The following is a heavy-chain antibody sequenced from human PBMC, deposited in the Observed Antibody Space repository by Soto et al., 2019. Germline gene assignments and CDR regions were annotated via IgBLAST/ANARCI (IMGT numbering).Heavy chain of an antibody. Sequence: QVQLVESGGGLVKPGGSLRLSCAASGFTFSDYYMSWIRQAPGKGLEWVSYISSSGSTIYYADSVKGRFTISRDNAKNSLYRQINSLRAYDTAVYYCARDKIPAAMRRGNNWFDPWGQGTLVTVSS. D-gene: IGHD2-2*01. V-gene: IGHV3-11*01. CDR1: GFTFSDYY. CDR2: ISSSGSTI. CDR3: ARDKIPAAMRRGNNWFDP. J-gene: IGHJ5*02.